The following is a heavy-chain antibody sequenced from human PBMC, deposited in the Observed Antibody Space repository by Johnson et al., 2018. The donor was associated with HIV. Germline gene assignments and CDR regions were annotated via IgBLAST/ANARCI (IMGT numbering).Heavy chain of an antibody. CDR1: GFTVSSNY. CDR2: IYSGGST. V-gene: IGHV3-66*01. J-gene: IGHJ3*01. Sequence: EVHLVESGGGLVQPGGSLRLSCAASGFTVSSNYMSWVRQAPGKGLEWVSVIYSGGSTYYADSVKGRFTISRDDSKNTLYLQMNSLRAEDTAVYYCARGYSYGFILSWGQGTMVSVSS. D-gene: IGHD5-18*01. CDR3: ARGYSYGFILS.